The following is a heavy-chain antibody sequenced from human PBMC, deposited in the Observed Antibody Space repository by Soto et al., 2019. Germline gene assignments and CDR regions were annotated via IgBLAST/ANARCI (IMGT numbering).Heavy chain of an antibody. CDR1: GYTFTSYY. D-gene: IGHD5-18*01. J-gene: IGHJ4*02. CDR2: INPSGGST. Sequence: ASVKVSCKASGYTFTSYYMHWVRQAPGQGLEWMGIINPSGGSTSYAQKFQGRVTMTRDTSTSTVYVELSSLRSEDTAVYYCASTSYGEGYYDYWGQGTLVTVSS. CDR3: ASTSYGEGYYDY. V-gene: IGHV1-46*01.